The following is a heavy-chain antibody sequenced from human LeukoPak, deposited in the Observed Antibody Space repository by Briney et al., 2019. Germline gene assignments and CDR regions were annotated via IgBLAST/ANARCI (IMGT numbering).Heavy chain of an antibody. CDR2: ISGSGGST. CDR1: GFTFSSYG. Sequence: GGSLRLSCAASGFTFSSYGMSWVRQAPGKGLEWVSAISGSGGSTYYADSVKGRFTISRDNSKNTLYLQMNSLRAEDTAVYHCARGDYGDLWALDFWGQGTLVPVSS. J-gene: IGHJ4*02. D-gene: IGHD4-17*01. V-gene: IGHV3-23*01. CDR3: ARGDYGDLWALDF.